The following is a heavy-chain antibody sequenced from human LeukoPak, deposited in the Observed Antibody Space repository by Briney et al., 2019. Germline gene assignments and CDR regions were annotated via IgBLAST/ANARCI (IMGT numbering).Heavy chain of an antibody. CDR3: ARGIVVVPSRNWFDP. CDR2: IYPGDSDT. J-gene: IGHJ5*02. D-gene: IGHD2-2*01. CDR1: GYSFTSYW. V-gene: IGHV5-51*01. Sequence: GESLKISCKGSGYSFTSYWIGWVRQMPGKGLEWMGIIYPGDSDTRYSPSFQGQVTISADKSINTAYLQWSSLKASDTAMYYCARGIVVVPSRNWFDPWGQGTLVTVSS.